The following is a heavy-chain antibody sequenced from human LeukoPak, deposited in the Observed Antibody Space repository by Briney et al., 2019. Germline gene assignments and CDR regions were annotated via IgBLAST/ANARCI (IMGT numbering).Heavy chain of an antibody. CDR3: ARETSQKGAHYMDV. J-gene: IGHJ6*03. CDR2: IYYSGST. Sequence: SETLSLTCTASGGSIISYYWSWIRQPPGKGLEWIGYIYYSGSTNYNPSLKSRVTISVDTSKNQFSLKLTSVTAADTAVYYCARETSQKGAHYMDVWGKGTTVTISS. CDR1: GGSIISYY. V-gene: IGHV4-59*01. D-gene: IGHD3-16*01.